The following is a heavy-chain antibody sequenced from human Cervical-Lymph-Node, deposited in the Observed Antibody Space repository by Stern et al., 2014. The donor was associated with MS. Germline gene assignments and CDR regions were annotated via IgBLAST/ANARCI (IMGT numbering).Heavy chain of an antibody. J-gene: IGHJ4*02. Sequence: ESGPALVKPTQTLTLTCTFSGFSLSTSGMCVSWIRQPPGKALEWLALIDWDDDKYYSTSLKTRLTISKDTSKNQVVLTMTNMDPVDTATYYCARTYYYDSSGYYPIPFDYWGQGTLVTVSS. CDR3: ARTYYYDSSGYYPIPFDY. CDR1: GFSLSTSGMC. D-gene: IGHD3-22*01. V-gene: IGHV2-70*01. CDR2: IDWDDDK.